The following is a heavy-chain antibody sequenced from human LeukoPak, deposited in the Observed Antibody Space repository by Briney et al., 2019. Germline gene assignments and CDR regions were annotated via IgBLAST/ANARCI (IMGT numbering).Heavy chain of an antibody. D-gene: IGHD3-22*01. Sequence: ASVKVSCKASGYTFSSYDINWVRQATGQGLEWMGWMNPNSGNTGYAQKFQGRVTMTKNTSISTAYMELSSLRSEGTAVYFCARGPYDSSGYRFDCWGQGTLVTVSS. J-gene: IGHJ4*02. V-gene: IGHV1-8*01. CDR1: GYTFSSYD. CDR3: ARGPYDSSGYRFDC. CDR2: MNPNSGNT.